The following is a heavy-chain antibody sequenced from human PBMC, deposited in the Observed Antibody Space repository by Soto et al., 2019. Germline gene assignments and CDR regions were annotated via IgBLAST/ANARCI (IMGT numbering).Heavy chain of an antibody. J-gene: IGHJ4*02. CDR1: GGSISSGGYS. Sequence: ASETLSLTCAVSGGSISSGGYSWSWIRQPPGKGLEWIGYIYHSGSTYYNPSLKSRVTISVDRSKNQFSLKLSSVTAADTAVYYCARVFSGYYFDYWGQGTLVTVSS. D-gene: IGHD1-26*01. CDR3: ARVFSGYYFDY. CDR2: IYHSGST. V-gene: IGHV4-30-2*01.